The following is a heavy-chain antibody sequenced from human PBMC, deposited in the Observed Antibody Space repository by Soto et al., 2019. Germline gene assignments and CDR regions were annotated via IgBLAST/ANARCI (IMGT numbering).Heavy chain of an antibody. Sequence: KTSETLSLTCTVSGGSISSGDYYWSWIRQPPGKGLEWIGYIYYSGSTYYNPSLKSRVTISVDTSKNQFSLKLSSVTAADTAVYYCASSYCGGDCYSFASPDWFDPWGQGTLVTVSS. CDR1: GGSISSGDYY. CDR3: ASSYCGGDCYSFASPDWFDP. D-gene: IGHD2-21*02. V-gene: IGHV4-30-4*01. CDR2: IYYSGST. J-gene: IGHJ5*02.